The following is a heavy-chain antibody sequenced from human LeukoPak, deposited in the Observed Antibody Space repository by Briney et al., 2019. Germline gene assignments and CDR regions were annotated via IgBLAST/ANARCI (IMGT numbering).Heavy chain of an antibody. CDR1: GGSFSGYY. D-gene: IGHD1-1*01. J-gene: IGHJ4*02. CDR2: INHSGST. CDR3: ARHLSGTTMAHYFDF. V-gene: IGHV4-34*01. Sequence: KPSETLSLTCAVYGGSFSGYYWSWIRQPPGKGLEWIGEINHSGSTNYNPSLKSRVTISVDTSKNQFSLKLFSVTASDAATYYCARHLSGTTMAHYFDFWGQGALVTVSS.